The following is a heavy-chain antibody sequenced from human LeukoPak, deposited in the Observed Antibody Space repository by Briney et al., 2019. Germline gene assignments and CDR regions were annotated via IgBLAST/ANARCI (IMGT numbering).Heavy chain of an antibody. CDR1: GYTFTSYD. Sequence: ASVKVSCKASGYTFTSYDINWVRQATGQGLEWMGWMNPNSGNTGYAQKFQGRVTITRNTSISTAYMELSSLRSEDTAVYYCARRRYCSSTSCFSSPYDAFDIWDQGTMVTVSS. CDR2: MNPNSGNT. D-gene: IGHD2-2*01. V-gene: IGHV1-8*03. J-gene: IGHJ3*02. CDR3: ARRRYCSSTSCFSSPYDAFDI.